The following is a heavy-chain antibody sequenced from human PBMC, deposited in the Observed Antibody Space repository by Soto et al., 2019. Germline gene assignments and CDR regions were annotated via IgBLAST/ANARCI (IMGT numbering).Heavy chain of an antibody. V-gene: IGHV3-30*18. CDR1: GFSFNNYA. J-gene: IGHJ4*02. CDR2: MSYDGSNE. CDR3: AKYRSMFGVASRRYFDY. Sequence: PAGSLRLSSAASGFSFNNYAMHWVRQAPGKGLEWVALMSYDGSNEKYAGSVKGRFTISRDNSKNTLYLQMDSLRNEDKAVYFCAKYRSMFGVASRRYFDYWGQGNLVTVSS. D-gene: IGHD3-3*01.